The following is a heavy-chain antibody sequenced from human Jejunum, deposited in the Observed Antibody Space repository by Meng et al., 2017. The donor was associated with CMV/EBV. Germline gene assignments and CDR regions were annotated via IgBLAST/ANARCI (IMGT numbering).Heavy chain of an antibody. CDR3: LRGSGGSV. J-gene: IGHJ1*01. D-gene: IGHD3-10*01. Sequence: VQWGGSGPALVKPSEPLSLTCAVSGDSITNHNWWAWVRQPPGKGLEWIGEIPHRGSSAYNPSLKSRVSMSIDKSKNQFSLKLTSVTAADTAVYHCLRGSGGSVWGQGTLVTVPS. V-gene: IGHV4-4*02. CDR2: IPHRGSS. CDR1: GDSITNHNW.